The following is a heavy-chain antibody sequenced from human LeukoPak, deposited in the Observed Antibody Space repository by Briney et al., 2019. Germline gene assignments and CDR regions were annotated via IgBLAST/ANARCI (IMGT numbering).Heavy chain of an antibody. V-gene: IGHV5-10-1*01. CDR3: ARQLDYYDKRDY. D-gene: IGHD3-22*01. Sequence: GESLWISCKGSGYSFTNYGISWVRQMPGKGLEWMGRIDPSDSYSNYGPSFQGHVTISADRSISTAYLQWRGLKASDTAMYYCARQLDYYDKRDYWDQGTLVTVAS. J-gene: IGHJ4*02. CDR1: GYSFTNYG. CDR2: IDPSDSYS.